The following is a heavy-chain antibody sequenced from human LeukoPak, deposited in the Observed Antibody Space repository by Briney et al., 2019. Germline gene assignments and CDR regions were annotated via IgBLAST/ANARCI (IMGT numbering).Heavy chain of an antibody. CDR2: IYTSGST. D-gene: IGHD3-16*02. CDR1: GGSISSSSYY. CDR3: ARGYWSYDYVWGSYRPDAFDI. Sequence: SETLSLTCTVSGGSISSSSYYWGWIRQPPGKGLEWIGRIYTSGSTNYNPSLKSRVTISVDTSKNQFSLKLSSVTAADTAVYYCARGYWSYDYVWGSYRPDAFDIWGQGTMVTVSS. J-gene: IGHJ3*02. V-gene: IGHV4-39*07.